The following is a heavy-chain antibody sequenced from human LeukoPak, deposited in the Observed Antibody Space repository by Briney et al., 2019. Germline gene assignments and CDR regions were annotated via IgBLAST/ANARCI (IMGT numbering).Heavy chain of an antibody. V-gene: IGHV4-34*01. CDR1: GGSFSGYY. CDR2: INHSGST. CDR3: ARDSRLTGFDY. Sequence: NPSETLSLTCAVYGGSFSGYYWSWIRQPPGKGLEWIGEINHSGSTNYSPSLKSRVTISVDTSKNQFSLKLSSVTAADTAVYYCARDSRLTGFDYWGQGTLVTVSS. J-gene: IGHJ4*02. D-gene: IGHD3-9*01.